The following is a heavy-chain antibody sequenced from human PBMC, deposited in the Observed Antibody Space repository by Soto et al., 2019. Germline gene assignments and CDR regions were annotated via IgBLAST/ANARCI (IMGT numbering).Heavy chain of an antibody. CDR2: INPAGTIT. V-gene: IGHV3-74*01. J-gene: IGHJ5*02. CDR3: TSDTFGLRDT. CDR1: GFPFSHYR. D-gene: IGHD3-16*01. Sequence: PGGSLRLSCAASGFPFSHYRMHWVRQTPGKGLVWVSRINPAGTITNYADSVEGRFTISRDNADSALFLQMNSLSAEDTARYYCTSDTFGLRDTWGQGTLVTVSS.